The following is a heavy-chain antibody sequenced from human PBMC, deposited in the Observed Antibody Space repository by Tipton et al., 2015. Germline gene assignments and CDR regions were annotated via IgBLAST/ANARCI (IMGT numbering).Heavy chain of an antibody. Sequence: TLSLTCAVSAYSISSDYYWAWIRQPPGKGLEWIGEISQSGNTNYNPSLKSRVTISADKSKNQFSLNLKSVTAADTAVYYCARRCGADCYWGYYFDHWGQGTLVNVSS. CDR1: AYSISSDYY. D-gene: IGHD2-21*01. CDR2: ISQSGNT. V-gene: IGHV4-38-2*01. CDR3: ARRCGADCYWGYYFDH. J-gene: IGHJ4*02.